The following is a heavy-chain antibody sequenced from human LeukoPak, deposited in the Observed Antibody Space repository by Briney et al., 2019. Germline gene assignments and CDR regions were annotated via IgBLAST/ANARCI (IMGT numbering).Heavy chain of an antibody. J-gene: IGHJ4*02. CDR3: ANRAWLDS. Sequence: GGSLRLSCAASGFTFSVYAMSWVRQAPGKGLEWVSVILENGGATYYADSVKGRFTISRDNSKNILYLQMNSLRVEDTAVYYCANRAWLDSWGQGTLVTVSS. V-gene: IGHV3-23*01. CDR1: GFTFSVYA. CDR2: ILENGGAT.